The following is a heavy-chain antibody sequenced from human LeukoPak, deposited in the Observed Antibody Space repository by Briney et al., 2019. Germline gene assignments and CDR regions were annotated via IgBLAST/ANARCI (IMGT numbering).Heavy chain of an antibody. J-gene: IGHJ3*02. CDR2: ISGSGGST. V-gene: IGHV3-23*01. CDR3: AKADGGYCSGGSCYGGGDAFDI. D-gene: IGHD2-15*01. Sequence: PGGSLRLSCAASGFTFSSYAMSWVRQAPGKGLEWVSAISGSGGSTYYADSVKGRFTISRDNPKNTLYLQMNSLRAEDTVVYYCAKADGGYCSGGSCYGGGDAFDIWGQGTMVTVSS. CDR1: GFTFSSYA.